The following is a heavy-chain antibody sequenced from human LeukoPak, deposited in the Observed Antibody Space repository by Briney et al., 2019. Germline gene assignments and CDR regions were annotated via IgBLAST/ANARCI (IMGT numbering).Heavy chain of an antibody. CDR2: IYYSGST. V-gene: IGHV4-31*03. CDR3: AGVPYSSGWFDY. CDR1: GGSISSCGYY. J-gene: IGHJ4*02. D-gene: IGHD6-19*01. Sequence: SETLSLTCTVSGGSISSCGYYWSWIRQHPGKGLEWIGYIYYSGSTYYNPSLKSRVTISVDTSKNQFSLKLSSVTAADTAVYYCAGVPYSSGWFDYWGQGTLVTVSS.